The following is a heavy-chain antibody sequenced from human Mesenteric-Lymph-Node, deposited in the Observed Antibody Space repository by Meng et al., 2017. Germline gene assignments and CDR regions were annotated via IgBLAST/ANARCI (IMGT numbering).Heavy chain of an antibody. CDR2: INSDDGST. Sequence: ELTLVESGEGLAKPEGSLASSCAASGFTFSYYRRNWVRQAPGKGLEWVSSINSDDGSTYYADSLKSRFTISRDTTKNSLYLHMNSLRAEDTAVYSCARGSQWDTTGWHLDYWGQGTLVTVSS. D-gene: IGHD6-19*01. CDR3: ARGSQWDTTGWHLDY. J-gene: IGHJ4*02. CDR1: GFTFSYYR. V-gene: IGHV3-21*01.